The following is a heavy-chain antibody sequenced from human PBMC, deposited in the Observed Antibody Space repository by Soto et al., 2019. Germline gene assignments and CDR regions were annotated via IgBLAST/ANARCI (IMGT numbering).Heavy chain of an antibody. V-gene: IGHV3-66*01. CDR2: IYSGGST. CDR3: ARSYRPEDTYYYYYGMEV. D-gene: IGHD2-21*01. CDR1: GFTVSSNY. Sequence: PGGSLRLSCAASGFTVSSNYMSWVRQAPGKGLEWVSVIYSGGSTYYADSVKGRFTISRDNSKNTLYLQMNSLRAEDTAVYYCARSYRPEDTYYYYYGMEVWGQGTTVTVAS. J-gene: IGHJ6*02.